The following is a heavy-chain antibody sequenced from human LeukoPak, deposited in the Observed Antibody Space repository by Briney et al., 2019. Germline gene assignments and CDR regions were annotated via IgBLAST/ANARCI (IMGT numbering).Heavy chain of an antibody. Sequence: GRSLRLSCAASGFTFSSYVMHWVRQAPGKGLEWVAIISYDGSNEYYADSVKGRFTISRDNSKNTLYLQMNSLRAEDTAVYYCAKTLVRAARDDYWGQGTLVTVSS. D-gene: IGHD6-6*01. CDR1: GFTFSSYV. CDR3: AKTLVRAARDDY. CDR2: ISYDGSNE. J-gene: IGHJ4*02. V-gene: IGHV3-30*04.